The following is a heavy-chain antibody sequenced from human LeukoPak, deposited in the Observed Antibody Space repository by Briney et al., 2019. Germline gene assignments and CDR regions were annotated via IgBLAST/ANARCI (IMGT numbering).Heavy chain of an antibody. Sequence: PSETLSLTCAVYGGSFSGYDWSWIRQPPGKGLEWIGEINHSGSTNYNPSLKSRVTISVDTSKNQFSLKLSSVTAADTAVYYCARGGVGVTTPFDYWGQGTLVTVSS. CDR2: INHSGST. CDR3: ARGGVGVTTPFDY. J-gene: IGHJ4*02. V-gene: IGHV4-34*01. D-gene: IGHD4-11*01. CDR1: GGSFSGYD.